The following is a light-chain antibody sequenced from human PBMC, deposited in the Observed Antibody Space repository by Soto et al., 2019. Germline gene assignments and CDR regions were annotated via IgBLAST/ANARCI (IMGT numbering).Light chain of an antibody. CDR1: ESVSIS. V-gene: IGKV3D-15*01. CDR2: GAS. Sequence: EVVLTQSPATLSVSPGEGATLSCRASESVSISLAWYQHKPGQPPRLLIHGASTRASGVPPRFSGSGSGTDFSLTISSLQSEDYAVYFCQQYHVWPKWTFGHGTKVEI. J-gene: IGKJ1*01. CDR3: QQYHVWPKWT.